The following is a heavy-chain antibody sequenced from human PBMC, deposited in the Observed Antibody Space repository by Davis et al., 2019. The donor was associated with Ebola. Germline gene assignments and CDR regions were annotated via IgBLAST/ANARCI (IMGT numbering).Heavy chain of an antibody. CDR2: IYYSGST. Sequence: PGGSLRLSCTVSGGSISSYYWSWIRQPPGKGLEWIGYIYYSGSTNYNPSLKSRVTISVDTSKNQFSLKLSSVTAADTAVYYCARLMVWGSYFGYWGQGTLVTVSS. J-gene: IGHJ4*02. V-gene: IGHV4-59*08. D-gene: IGHD3-16*01. CDR3: ARLMVWGSYFGY. CDR1: GGSISSYY.